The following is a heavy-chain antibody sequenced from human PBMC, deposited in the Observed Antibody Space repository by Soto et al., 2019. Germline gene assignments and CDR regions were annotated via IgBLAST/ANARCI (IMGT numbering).Heavy chain of an antibody. V-gene: IGHV2-26*01. J-gene: IGHJ4*02. Sequence: QVTLKETGPVLVKPTETLTLNCTVSGFALSNARMGVSWIRQPPGKALEWLAHIFSNDEKSYSTSLKSRLTISKDPSKSQVVLTMTNMDPVDTATYYCARLDCSGCSGYFLDYWGQGTLVTVSS. CDR2: IFSNDEK. D-gene: IGHD2-15*01. CDR1: GFALSNARMG. CDR3: ARLDCSGCSGYFLDY.